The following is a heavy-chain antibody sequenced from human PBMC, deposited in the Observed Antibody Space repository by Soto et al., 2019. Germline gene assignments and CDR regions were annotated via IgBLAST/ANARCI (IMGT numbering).Heavy chain of an antibody. CDR3: ARTGIYGDYYYYYGMDV. Sequence: ASVKVSCKASGYTFTGYYMHWVRQAPGQGLEWMGWINPNSGGTNYAQKFQGWVTMTRDTSISTAYMELSRLSSDDTAVYYCARTGIYGDYYYYYGMDVWGQGTTVTVSS. CDR1: GYTFTGYY. V-gene: IGHV1-2*04. J-gene: IGHJ6*02. D-gene: IGHD4-17*01. CDR2: INPNSGGT.